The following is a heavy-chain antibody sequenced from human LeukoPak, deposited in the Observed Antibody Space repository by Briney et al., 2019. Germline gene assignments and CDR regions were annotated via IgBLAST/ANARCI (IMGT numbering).Heavy chain of an antibody. CDR1: GDSIRSYY. D-gene: IGHD1-26*01. Sequence: PSETLSPTCTVSGDSIRSYYWSWIRQPPGKGLEWIGYIYYTGSTNYNPSLMSRVIISVNTSKNQFSLQLTSVTAADTAVYYCAGQHPSKSGSYQIDYWGQGTLVTVSS. CDR3: AGQHPSKSGSYQIDY. J-gene: IGHJ4*02. V-gene: IGHV4-59*01. CDR2: IYYTGST.